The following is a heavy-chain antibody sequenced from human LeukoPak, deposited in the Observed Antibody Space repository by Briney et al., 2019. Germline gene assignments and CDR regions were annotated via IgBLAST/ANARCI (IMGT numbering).Heavy chain of an antibody. D-gene: IGHD2-21*02. CDR3: TVVVTAISPNAFDI. CDR2: INPSGGST. CDR1: GYTFTSDY. V-gene: IGHV1-46*04. Sequence: ASVKVSCKASGYTFTSDYMNWVRQAPGQGLEWLGIINPSGGSTSYAQKLQGRVTMTRDTSTSTVYVELSSLRPEDTAGYYCTVVVTAISPNAFDIWGQGTMVTVSS. J-gene: IGHJ3*02.